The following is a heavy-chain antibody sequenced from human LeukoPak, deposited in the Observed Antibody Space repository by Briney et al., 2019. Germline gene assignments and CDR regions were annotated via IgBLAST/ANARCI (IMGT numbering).Heavy chain of an antibody. V-gene: IGHV3-33*06. Sequence: GRSLRLSCAASGFSFSTYAMHWVRQAPGKGLEWVALIWHDASHTFYTDSVKGRFTISRDNSKNTVYLQMNSLGGEDTAVYYCAKETYSSGWYPYFDYWGQGTLVTVSS. CDR2: IWHDASHT. CDR1: GFSFSTYA. J-gene: IGHJ4*02. D-gene: IGHD6-19*01. CDR3: AKETYSSGWYPYFDY.